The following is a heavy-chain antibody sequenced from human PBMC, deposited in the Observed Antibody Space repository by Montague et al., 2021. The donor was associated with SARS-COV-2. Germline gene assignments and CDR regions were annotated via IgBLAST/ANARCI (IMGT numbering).Heavy chain of an antibody. V-gene: IGHV4-31*03. CDR3: ARAESPSYCRSLHQGPIGLPPGTLLQEHL. D-gene: IGHD6-13*01. Sequence: TLSLTYIVSGGSISRGGYYWSWIRQHTGKGLEWIGYIYYSGSTNYNPSLKSRLSISLDTSKNHFSLRLSSVTAADTAVYYCARAESPSYCRSLHQGPIGLPPGTLLQEHLWG. J-gene: IGHJ6*01. CDR1: GGSISRGGYY. CDR2: IYYSGST.